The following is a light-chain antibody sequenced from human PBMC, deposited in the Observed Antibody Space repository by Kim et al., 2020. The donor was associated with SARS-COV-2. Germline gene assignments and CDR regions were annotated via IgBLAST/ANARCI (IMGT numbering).Light chain of an antibody. J-gene: IGKJ1*01. CDR3: QQYDSWPRT. CDR1: QSVSSN. Sequence: GSPGGRATLSCMASQSVSSNLVWYQQRPGQAPRLLIYGASTRATGIPARFSGSGAGTEFTLTISSLQSEDFVVYYCQQYDSWPRTFGQGTKVDIK. CDR2: GAS. V-gene: IGKV3-15*01.